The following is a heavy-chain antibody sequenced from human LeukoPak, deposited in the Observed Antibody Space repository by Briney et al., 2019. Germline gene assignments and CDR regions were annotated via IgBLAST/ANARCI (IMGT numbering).Heavy chain of an antibody. Sequence: SQTLLLTCTVSADPLSSGGHSWAWIRQFPGKGLESIGFIHHSGRSRHNPSLKDRVAISVDTSRKQFALKLSSVTAADTAMYYCARGGNRFGGFYFDYWGQGIQVIVSS. CDR1: ADPLSSGGHS. CDR2: IHHSGRS. D-gene: IGHD3-10*01. V-gene: IGHV4-31*03. CDR3: ARGGNRFGGFYFDY. J-gene: IGHJ4*02.